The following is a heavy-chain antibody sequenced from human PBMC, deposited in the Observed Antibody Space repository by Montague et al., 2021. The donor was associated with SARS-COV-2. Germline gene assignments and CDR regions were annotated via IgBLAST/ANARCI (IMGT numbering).Heavy chain of an antibody. CDR3: ARDGYSSGWNGLHWFDP. CDR2: IYTSGST. V-gene: IGHV4-61*02. Sequence: TPSLTCTVSIGSISSGSYYWSWIRQPAGKGLEWIGRIYTSGSTNYNPSLKSRVTISVDTSKNQFFLKLSSVTAADTAVYYCARDGYSSGWNGLHWFDPWGQGTLVFVYS. J-gene: IGHJ5*02. CDR1: IGSISSGSYY. D-gene: IGHD6-25*01.